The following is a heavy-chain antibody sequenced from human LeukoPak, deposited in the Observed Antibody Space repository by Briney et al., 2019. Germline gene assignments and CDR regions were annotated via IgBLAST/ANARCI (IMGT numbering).Heavy chain of an antibody. V-gene: IGHV4-30-4*08. D-gene: IGHD3-16*02. CDR2: VYYSGST. CDR3: ARLMLTVGEVIAPFDY. Sequence: PSETLSLTCTVSGGSISSGDYYWSWIRQPPGKGLEWIGYVYYSGSTYYNPSLKSRVTISVDTSKNQFSLKLSSVTAADTAVYYCARLMLTVGEVIAPFDYAGQGTLVTVSP. J-gene: IGHJ4*02. CDR1: GGSISSGDYY.